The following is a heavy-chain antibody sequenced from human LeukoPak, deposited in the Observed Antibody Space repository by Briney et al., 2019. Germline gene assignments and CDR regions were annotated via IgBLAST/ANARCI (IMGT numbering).Heavy chain of an antibody. CDR1: GYTFTDYY. Sequence: ASVKVSCKASGYTFTDYYMHWVRQAPGQGLEWMGWINPNSGGTNYAQKFQGRVTMTRDTSISTAYMELSRLTSDDTAVYYCAREGRLSGSYYDPFDYWGQGTPVTVSS. CDR3: AREGRLSGSYYDPFDY. CDR2: INPNSGGT. J-gene: IGHJ4*02. D-gene: IGHD1-26*01. V-gene: IGHV1-2*02.